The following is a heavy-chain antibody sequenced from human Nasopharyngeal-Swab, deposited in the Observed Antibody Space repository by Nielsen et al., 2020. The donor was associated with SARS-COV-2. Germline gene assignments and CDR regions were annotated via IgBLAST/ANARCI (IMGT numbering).Heavy chain of an antibody. J-gene: IGHJ3*02. V-gene: IGHV3-30-3*01. D-gene: IGHD5-12*01. CDR3: ARDPDVDIVATDAFDI. Sequence: GGSLRLSCAASGFTFSSYAMHWVRQAPGKGLEWVAVISYDGSNKYYADSVKGRFTISRDNSKNTLYLQMNSLRPEDTAVYYCARDPDVDIVATDAFDIWGQGTMVTVSS. CDR2: ISYDGSNK. CDR1: GFTFSSYA.